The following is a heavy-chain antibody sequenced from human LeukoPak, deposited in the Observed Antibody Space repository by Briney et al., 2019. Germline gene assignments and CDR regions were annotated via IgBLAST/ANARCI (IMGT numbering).Heavy chain of an antibody. D-gene: IGHD2-2*01. Sequence: GESLKISCRGSGYSFTTYWIGWVRQMPGKGLEWMGIIYPGDSDTRYTPSFQGPVTMSADKSINPAYLQWSSLKASDTATYYCARRQGCSSTSCPPDYWGQGTLVTVSS. CDR3: ARRQGCSSTSCPPDY. V-gene: IGHV5-51*01. CDR2: IYPGDSDT. J-gene: IGHJ4*02. CDR1: GYSFTTYW.